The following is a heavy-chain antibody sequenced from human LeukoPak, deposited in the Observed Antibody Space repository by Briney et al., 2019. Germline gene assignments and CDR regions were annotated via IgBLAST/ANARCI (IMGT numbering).Heavy chain of an antibody. CDR3: ASGAVGIGN. D-gene: IGHD1-14*01. J-gene: IGHJ4*02. Sequence: GGSLRLSCAASGFTFSSYGMHWVRQAPFKELEWVAVISYDGSNKYYADSVKGRSTISRDNSKNTLYLQMNSLRAEDTAVYYCASGAVGIGNWGQGTLVTVSS. CDR1: GFTFSSYG. CDR2: ISYDGSNK. V-gene: IGHV3-30*03.